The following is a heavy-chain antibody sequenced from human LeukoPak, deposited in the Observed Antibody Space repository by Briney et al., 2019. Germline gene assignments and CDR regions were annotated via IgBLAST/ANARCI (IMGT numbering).Heavy chain of an antibody. J-gene: IGHJ4*02. D-gene: IGHD2-15*01. CDR2: IIPIFGTA. V-gene: IGHV1-69*05. CDR3: GRKAGDCGGGSCYSIDY. Sequence: SVKVSCKAFGGSFSSEAISWVRQAPGQGLEWMGGIIPIFGTANYAQKLQGRVTITTDESTSTAYMEVRSLRSEDTAVCYCGRKAGDCGGGSCYSIDYWGQGTLVTVSS. CDR1: GGSFSSEA.